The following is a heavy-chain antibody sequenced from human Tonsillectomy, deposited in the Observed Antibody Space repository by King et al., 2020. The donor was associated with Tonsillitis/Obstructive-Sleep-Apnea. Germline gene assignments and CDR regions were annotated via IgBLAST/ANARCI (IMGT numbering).Heavy chain of an antibody. CDR1: GGSISSYY. V-gene: IGHV4-59*08. CDR3: ASSRFHYDFWSGPAGV. Sequence: QLQESGPGLVKPSETLSLTCTVSGGSISSYYWSWIRQPPGKGLEWNGYIYYSGSTNYNPSLKSRVTISVDTSKNQFSLKLSSVTAADTAVYYCASSRFHYDFWSGPAGVWGQGTTVTVSS. CDR2: IYYSGST. J-gene: IGHJ6*02. D-gene: IGHD3-3*01.